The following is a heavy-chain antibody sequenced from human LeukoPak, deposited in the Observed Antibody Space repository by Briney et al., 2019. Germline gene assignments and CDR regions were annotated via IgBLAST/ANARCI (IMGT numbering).Heavy chain of an antibody. CDR1: GFTFDDYA. CDR2: ISWNSGSI. Sequence: PGRSLRLSCAASGFTFDDYAMHWVRQAPGKGLEWVSGISWNSGSIGYADSVKGRFTISRGNAKNSLYLQMSSLRAEDTAVYYCARDRLHYVEYEKTFDYWGQGTLVTVSS. V-gene: IGHV3-9*01. D-gene: IGHD4-17*01. CDR3: ARDRLHYVEYEKTFDY. J-gene: IGHJ4*02.